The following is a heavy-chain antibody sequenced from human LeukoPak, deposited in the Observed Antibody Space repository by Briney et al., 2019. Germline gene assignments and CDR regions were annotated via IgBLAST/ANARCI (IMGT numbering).Heavy chain of an antibody. CDR2: INSDGNNT. J-gene: IGHJ6*03. V-gene: IGHV3-74*01. Sequence: GGSLRLSCAASGFTLTSYWMHWVRQAPGKGLVWVSRINSDGNNTNYADSVKGRFTISRDNTKNTLYLQMNSLRAEDTAVYYCAKCPTEYNWNVLQPYYYYYMDVWGKGTTVTISS. D-gene: IGHD1-1*01. CDR1: GFTLTSYW. CDR3: AKCPTEYNWNVLQPYYYYYMDV.